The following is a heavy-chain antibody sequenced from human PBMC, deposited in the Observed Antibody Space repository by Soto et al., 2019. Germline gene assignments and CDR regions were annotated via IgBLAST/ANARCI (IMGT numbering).Heavy chain of an antibody. V-gene: IGHV6-1*01. D-gene: IGHD1-26*01. CDR3: ARRRRRYYQGAWLDP. CDR1: GGRVSRSTAA. J-gene: IGHJ5*02. Sequence: PAHSLSGDSHGGRVSRSTAAPNSSRQYPSRGTEWLGRTYLRSQWDTDFALSVGRRITIYADTSKNQFSLQLKSVTPEDTAVYFCARRRRRYYQGAWLDPWGQGSLGTGSS. CDR2: TYLRSQWDT.